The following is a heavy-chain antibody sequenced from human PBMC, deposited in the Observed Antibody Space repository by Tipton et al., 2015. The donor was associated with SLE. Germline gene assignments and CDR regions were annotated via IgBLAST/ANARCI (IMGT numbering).Heavy chain of an antibody. CDR3: ARDADFQWLVLDS. CDR1: GCSISSHY. J-gene: IGHJ4*02. V-gene: IGHV4-59*11. Sequence: TLSLTCTVSGCSISSHYWSWIRQSPGKGLEWIGYLSHSGSTNYNPSLKSRVTMSVDTSKNQFSLKMRSVTAADTAVYYCARDADFQWLVLDSWGQGTLVTVSS. D-gene: IGHD6-19*01. CDR2: LSHSGST.